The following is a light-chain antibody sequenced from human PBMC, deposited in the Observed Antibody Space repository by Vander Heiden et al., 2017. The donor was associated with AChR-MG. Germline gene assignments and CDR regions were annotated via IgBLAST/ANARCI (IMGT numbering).Light chain of an antibody. J-gene: IGLJ2*01. Sequence: QSALTQPRSVSGSPGQSVTISCTGTSSDVDPDYNYVSWYQQHPGKAPNLIIYYVTKRPSGVPDRFSASQSGNTASLTISGLQAEDEADYYCQSYAASYTFEVFGGGTKLTVL. CDR1: SSDVDPDYNY. CDR2: YVT. V-gene: IGLV2-11*01. CDR3: QSYAASYTFEV.